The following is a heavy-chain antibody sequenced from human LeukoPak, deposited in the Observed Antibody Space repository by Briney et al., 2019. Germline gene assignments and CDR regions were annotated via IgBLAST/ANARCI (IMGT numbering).Heavy chain of an antibody. V-gene: IGHV4-34*01. CDR2: INHSVST. CDR3: ARSLFDY. Sequence: SETLSLTCAVYGGSFSGYYWSWIRQPPRKGLEWIGEINHSVSTNYNPSLKSRVTISVDTSKNQFSLKLSSVTAADTAVYYCARSLFDYWGQGTLVTVSS. J-gene: IGHJ4*02. CDR1: GGSFSGYY.